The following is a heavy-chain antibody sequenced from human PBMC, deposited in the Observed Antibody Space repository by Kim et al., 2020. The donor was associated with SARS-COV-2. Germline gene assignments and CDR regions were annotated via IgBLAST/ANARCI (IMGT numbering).Heavy chain of an antibody. J-gene: IGHJ4*02. V-gene: IGHV3-23*01. D-gene: IGHD2-15*01. Sequence: GGSLRLSCAASGFTFSSYAMSWARQAPGKGLDWDSATSGSGGSTYYADSVKGRFTISRDNSKNTLYLQMNSLRAEDTAVYYCARNLGYCSGGSCPHDYWGQRTLVAVSS. CDR3: ARNLGYCSGGSCPHDY. CDR1: GFTFSSYA. CDR2: TSGSGGST.